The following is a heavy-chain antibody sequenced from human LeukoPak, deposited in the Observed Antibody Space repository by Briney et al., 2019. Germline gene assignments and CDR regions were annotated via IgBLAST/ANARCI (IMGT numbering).Heavy chain of an antibody. CDR1: GGSISTYY. J-gene: IGHJ4*02. V-gene: IGHV4-59*08. CDR2: IQYSGKT. D-gene: IGHD4-17*01. CDR3: ARHINDYGDANFDS. Sequence: SETLSLTCTVSGGSISTYYWSWIRQPPGKGLEWIGYIQYSGKTKYNPSLKSRVTISVDTSKNHISLRLKSVTAADTAVYYCARHINDYGDANFDSWGQGTLVTVSS.